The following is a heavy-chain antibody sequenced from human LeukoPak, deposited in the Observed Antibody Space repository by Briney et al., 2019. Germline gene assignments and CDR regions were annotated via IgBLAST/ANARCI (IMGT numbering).Heavy chain of an antibody. CDR1: GGSSSGYY. Sequence: SETLSLTCTVSGGSSSGYYWSWIRQPPGKGLEWIGYVYNSEYTKYNPSLQSRVSISFDTSKNQFSLRLTSVTAADTAVYYCARDSRSDYADYWGQGTLVAVSS. J-gene: IGHJ4*02. CDR2: VYNSEYT. CDR3: ARDSRSDYADY. D-gene: IGHD4-17*01. V-gene: IGHV4-4*08.